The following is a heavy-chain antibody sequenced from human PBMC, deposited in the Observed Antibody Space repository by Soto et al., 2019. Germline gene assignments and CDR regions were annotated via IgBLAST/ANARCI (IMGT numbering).Heavy chain of an antibody. CDR2: IKQDGSEK. CDR1: GFTFSSYW. V-gene: IGHV3-7*01. D-gene: IGHD4-17*01. Sequence: GGSLRLSCAASGFTFSSYWMSWVRQAPGKGLEWVANIKQDGSEKYYVDSVKGRFTISRDNAKNSLYLQMNSLRAEDTAVYYCARDDYGDSLPFDYWGQGTLVTVSS. J-gene: IGHJ4*02. CDR3: ARDDYGDSLPFDY.